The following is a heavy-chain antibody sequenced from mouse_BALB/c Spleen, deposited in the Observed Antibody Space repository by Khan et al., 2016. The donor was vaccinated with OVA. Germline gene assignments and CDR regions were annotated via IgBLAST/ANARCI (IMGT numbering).Heavy chain of an antibody. CDR1: GFTFSSFG. Sequence: EVELVESGGGLVQPGGSRKLACAASGFTFSSFGMHWVRQAPEKGLEWVAYISSDSITLYYADTVKGRFTISRDNPRNILFLQVTSQRSGDTAMYYCARSDWAWFAYWGQGTLVTVSA. V-gene: IGHV5-17*02. CDR3: ARSDWAWFAY. CDR2: ISSDSITL. D-gene: IGHD2-13*01. J-gene: IGHJ3*01.